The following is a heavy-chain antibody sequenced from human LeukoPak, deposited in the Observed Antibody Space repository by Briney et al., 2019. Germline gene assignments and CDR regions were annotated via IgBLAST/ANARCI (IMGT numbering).Heavy chain of an antibody. Sequence: GGSLRLSCAASGFTFSSYWMHWVRQAPGKGLVWVSRINSDGSYTNYADSVKGRFTISRDNAKNTLYLQMNSLRAVDTAVYYCATLGTMVRGVIMDYWGQGTLVTVSS. J-gene: IGHJ4*02. CDR1: GFTFSSYW. D-gene: IGHD3-10*01. V-gene: IGHV3-74*01. CDR2: INSDGSYT. CDR3: ATLGTMVRGVIMDY.